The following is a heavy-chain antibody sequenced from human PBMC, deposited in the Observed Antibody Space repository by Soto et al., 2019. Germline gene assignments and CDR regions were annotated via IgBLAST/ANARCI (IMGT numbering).Heavy chain of an antibody. J-gene: IGHJ4*02. D-gene: IGHD6-19*01. V-gene: IGHV3-23*01. CDR2: MSGRGGAT. Sequence: EVQLLQSGGALAQPGGSLRLSCAASGFTFSNYAMSWVHQAPGKGLEWVSGMSGRGGATYYADSVKGRFTISRDNSENTLFLQMKTLGAEDTAVYYCARGALSHSSAWTFDSWGQGTLVTVSS. CDR1: GFTFSNYA. CDR3: ARGALSHSSAWTFDS.